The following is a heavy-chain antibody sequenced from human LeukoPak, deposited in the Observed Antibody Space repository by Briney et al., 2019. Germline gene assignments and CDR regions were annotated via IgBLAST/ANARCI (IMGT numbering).Heavy chain of an antibody. CDR1: GGSISSYY. CDR2: IYYSGST. V-gene: IGHV4-59*12. Sequence: ASETLSLTCTVSGGSISSYYWSWIRQPPGKGLEWIGYIYYSGSTNSNPSLKSRVTISVDTSKNQFSLKLTSVTAADTAVYYCARAPVIMVRGVVMPNNKGEIAYYFDFWGQGTLVTVSS. J-gene: IGHJ4*02. D-gene: IGHD3-10*01. CDR3: ARAPVIMVRGVVMPNNKGEIAYYFDF.